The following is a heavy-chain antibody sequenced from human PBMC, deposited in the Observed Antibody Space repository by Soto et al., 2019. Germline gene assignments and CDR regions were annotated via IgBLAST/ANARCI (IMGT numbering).Heavy chain of an antibody. Sequence: QIQLVQSGGEVKKPGASVKVSCKSSGYKFISHSITWVRQAPGQGLEWMGRISAYNGNTNYAQKLQGRVTMTTDTSTNTSYMELRSLRSDDTAVYYCASGGFCGGAPGCRDMDVWGQGTTVTVSS. CDR1: GYKFISHS. V-gene: IGHV1-18*01. CDR3: ASGGFCGGAPGCRDMDV. CDR2: ISAYNGNT. J-gene: IGHJ6*02. D-gene: IGHD2-21*01.